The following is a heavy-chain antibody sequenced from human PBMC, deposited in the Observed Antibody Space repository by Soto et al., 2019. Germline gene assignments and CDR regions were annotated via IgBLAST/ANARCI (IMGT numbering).Heavy chain of an antibody. CDR2: VYNSGST. J-gene: IGHJ1*01. Sequence: QVQLQESGPGLVKPSETLSLTCNVSGGSISSYYWSWIRQPPGKGLEYIGQVYNSGSTIHRPSLKSRATISVDTSKNQFSLKLTSVTAADTAVYYCAGGSSLCWECFHHWGQGILITVSS. CDR1: GGSISSYY. D-gene: IGHD2-2*01. V-gene: IGHV4-59*01. CDR3: AGGSSLCWECFHH.